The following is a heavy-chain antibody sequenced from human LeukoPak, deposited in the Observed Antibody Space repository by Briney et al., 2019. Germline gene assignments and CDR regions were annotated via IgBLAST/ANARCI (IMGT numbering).Heavy chain of an antibody. CDR3: ARDNANHDYGDYDYYYYGMDV. V-gene: IGHV3-33*01. CDR2: IWYDGSNK. CDR1: GFTFSSYG. D-gene: IGHD4-17*01. J-gene: IGHJ6*02. Sequence: GGSLRLSCAASGFTFSSYGMHWVRQAPGKGLEWVAVIWYDGSNKYYADSVKGRFTISRDNSKNTLYLQMNSLRAEDTAVYYCARDNANHDYGDYDYYYYGMDVWGQGTTVTVSS.